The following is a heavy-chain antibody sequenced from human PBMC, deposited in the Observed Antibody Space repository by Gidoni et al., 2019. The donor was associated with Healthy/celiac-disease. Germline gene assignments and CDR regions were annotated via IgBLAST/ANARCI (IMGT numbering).Heavy chain of an antibody. D-gene: IGHD2-21*02. V-gene: IGHV3-11*06. J-gene: IGHJ4*02. CDR1: GFTFSDYY. CDR3: ARSLVVVTAILDY. CDR2: ISSSSSYT. Sequence: QVQLVESGGGLVTPGGSLRLSCAASGFTFSDYYMSWIRQAPGKGLEWVSYISSSSSYTNYADSVKGRFTISRDNAKNSLYLQMNSLRAEDTPVYYCARSLVVVTAILDYWGQGTLVTVSS.